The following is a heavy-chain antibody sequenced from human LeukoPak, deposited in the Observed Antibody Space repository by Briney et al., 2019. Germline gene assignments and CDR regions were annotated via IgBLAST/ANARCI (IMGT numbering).Heavy chain of an antibody. V-gene: IGHV1-46*01. J-gene: IGHJ4*02. D-gene: IGHD3-3*01. Sequence: RASVKVSCKASGYTFTGYYMHWVRQAPGQGLEWMGMIIPSDGFTTYAQKFQGRLTMTRDMSTSTVYMELSSLRSEDTALYYCATAGRRLFGVLIPLSFDYWGQGTLVTVSS. CDR3: ATAGRRLFGVLIPLSFDY. CDR2: IIPSDGFT. CDR1: GYTFTGYY.